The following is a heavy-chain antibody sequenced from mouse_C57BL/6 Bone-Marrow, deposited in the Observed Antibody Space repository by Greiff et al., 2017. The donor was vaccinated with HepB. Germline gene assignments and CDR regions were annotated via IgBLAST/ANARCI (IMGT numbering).Heavy chain of an antibody. J-gene: IGHJ4*01. D-gene: IGHD4-1*01. CDR3: ARHLGYAMDY. V-gene: IGHV5-15*04. Sequence: EVKLVESGGGLVQPGGSLKLSCAASGFTFSDYGMAWVRQAPRKGPEGVAFISNLAYSIYYADTVTGRFTISRENAKNTLYLEMSSLRSEDTAMYYCARHLGYAMDYWGQGTSVTVSS. CDR2: ISNLAYSI. CDR1: GFTFSDYG.